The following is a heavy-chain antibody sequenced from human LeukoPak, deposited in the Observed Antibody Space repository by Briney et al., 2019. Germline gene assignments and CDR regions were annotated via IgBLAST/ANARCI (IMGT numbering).Heavy chain of an antibody. CDR3: ARAYGDYYYYYYYGMDV. V-gene: IGHV3-66*01. D-gene: IGHD4-17*01. Sequence: GGSLRLSCAASGFTVSSNYMSWVRQAPGKGLEWVSVIYSGGSTYYADSVKGRFTISRDNSKNTLYLQMNSLRAEDTAVYYCARAYGDYYYYYYYGMDVWGQGTTVTVSS. J-gene: IGHJ6*02. CDR1: GFTVSSNY. CDR2: IYSGGST.